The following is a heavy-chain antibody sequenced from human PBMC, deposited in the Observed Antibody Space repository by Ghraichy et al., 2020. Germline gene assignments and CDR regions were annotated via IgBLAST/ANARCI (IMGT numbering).Heavy chain of an antibody. V-gene: IGHV4-39*01. Sequence: SETLSLTCTVSGGSISSSSYYWGWIRQPPGKGLEWIGSIYYSGSTYYNSSLKSRVTISVDTSKNQFSLKLSSVTAADTAVYYCARPRPLYSSGHYYYYMDGWGKGNTVTVSS. CDR1: GGSISSSSYY. D-gene: IGHD6-19*01. CDR2: IYYSGST. J-gene: IGHJ6*03. CDR3: ARPRPLYSSGHYYYYMDG.